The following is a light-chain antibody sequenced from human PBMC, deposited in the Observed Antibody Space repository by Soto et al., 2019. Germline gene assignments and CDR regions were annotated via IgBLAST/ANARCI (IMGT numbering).Light chain of an antibody. V-gene: IGLV2-14*01. CDR2: KVI. Sequence: QSALTQPASVSGSPGQSITISCTGTSSDVGDYDYVSWYQQYPGKAPNLIIYKVIRRPPGVSDRFSASKSGNTASLTISGLQSDDEADYYCSSYTSGNAYVLFGGGTKLTVL. CDR1: SSDVGDYDY. J-gene: IGLJ2*01. CDR3: SSYTSGNAYVL.